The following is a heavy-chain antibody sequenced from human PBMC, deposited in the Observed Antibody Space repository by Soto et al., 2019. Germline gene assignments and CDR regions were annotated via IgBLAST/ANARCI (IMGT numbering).Heavy chain of an antibody. CDR3: ARGSILGTVGGNWFDP. CDR2: IYYSGST. CDR1: GGSISSGDYY. V-gene: IGHV4-30-4*01. Sequence: SETLSLTCTVSGGSISSGDYYWGWIRHPPGKGLEWIGYIYYSGSTYYNPSLKSRVTISVDTSKNQFSLKLSSVTAADTAVYYCARGSILGTVGGNWFDPWGQGTLVTVSS. J-gene: IGHJ5*02. D-gene: IGHD4-17*01.